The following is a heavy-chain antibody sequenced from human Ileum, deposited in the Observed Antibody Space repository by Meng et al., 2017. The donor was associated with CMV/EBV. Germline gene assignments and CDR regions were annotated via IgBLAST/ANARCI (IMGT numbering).Heavy chain of an antibody. Sequence: QVPLQESGPGLVKPSETLSLTCAVSGGSISTYYWTWVRQPAGKGLEWIGRINAGGSTNDNPSLKSRVTMSVDTSKNQFSLKVTSVTAADTAVYYCAREENTVNQFEYWGQGTLVTVSS. CDR2: INAGGST. D-gene: IGHD4-17*01. CDR3: AREENTVNQFEY. J-gene: IGHJ4*02. V-gene: IGHV4-4*07. CDR1: GGSISTYY.